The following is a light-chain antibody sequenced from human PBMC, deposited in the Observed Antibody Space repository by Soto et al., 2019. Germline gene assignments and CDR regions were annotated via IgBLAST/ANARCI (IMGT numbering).Light chain of an antibody. V-gene: IGLV1-44*01. CDR3: ATWDDSLNGHYV. Sequence: QSVLTQPPSASGTPGQRVTISCSGSSSNIGRNTVNWYQQLPGTAPKLLIYSNYQRPSGVPDRFSGSKSGTSASLAISGLQSEDEADYYCATWDDSLNGHYVFGTGTKVTVL. J-gene: IGLJ1*01. CDR2: SNY. CDR1: SSNIGRNT.